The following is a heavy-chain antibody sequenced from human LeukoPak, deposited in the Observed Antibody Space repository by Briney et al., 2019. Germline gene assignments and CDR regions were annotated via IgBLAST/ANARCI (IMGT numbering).Heavy chain of an antibody. V-gene: IGHV3-30-3*01. J-gene: IGHJ4*02. D-gene: IGHD6-13*01. CDR3: ARGHGSTCLDY. CDR2: ISTDGSIK. Sequence: GGSLRLSCAASAFTISSYSMHWVCQAPGKGLEWVALISTDGSIKYYADSVKGRFTISTDNSSNTLYLQMNSLKSEDTAIYYCARGHGSTCLDYWGQGTLVTVSS. CDR1: AFTISSYS.